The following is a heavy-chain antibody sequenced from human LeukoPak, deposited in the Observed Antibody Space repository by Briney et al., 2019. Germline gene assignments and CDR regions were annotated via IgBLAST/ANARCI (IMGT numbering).Heavy chain of an antibody. CDR1: GLTFSNAA. J-gene: IGHJ5*02. CDR3: TDYLWGT. D-gene: IGHD3-16*01. V-gene: IGHV3-15*01. Sequence: GGSLRLSCLASGLTFSNAAMDWVRQVPGKGLEWVGRIKSKTDGGTTDYAAPAKGRFTISRDDSKNTLYLQMNSLKTEDTAVYYCTDYLWGTWGQGTLVTVSS. CDR2: IKSKTDGGTT.